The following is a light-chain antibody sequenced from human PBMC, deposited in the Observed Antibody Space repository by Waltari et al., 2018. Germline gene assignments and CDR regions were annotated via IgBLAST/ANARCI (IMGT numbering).Light chain of an antibody. Sequence: DIVMTQSPVTLSVSQGERATTPCTASQSVSSNLAWYQQKPGQAPRLLIYGASTRATGIPARFSGSGSGTEFTLTISSLQSEDFAVYYCQQYNNWPLTFGGGTKVEIK. CDR2: GAS. V-gene: IGKV3D-15*01. CDR3: QQYNNWPLT. J-gene: IGKJ4*01. CDR1: QSVSSN.